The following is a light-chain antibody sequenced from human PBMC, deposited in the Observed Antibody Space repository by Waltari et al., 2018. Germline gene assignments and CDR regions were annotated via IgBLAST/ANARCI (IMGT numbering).Light chain of an antibody. Sequence: EIMMTQSPATMSVSPGERATLSCRASQSLNNNLAWYQQRPGQAPGLLFYGASTRATGVPGRFSGSGSGTEFTLTISSLQSEDFAVYYCQQYNNWPRTFGQGTKVEIK. CDR2: GAS. CDR1: QSLNNN. V-gene: IGKV3-15*01. J-gene: IGKJ1*01. CDR3: QQYNNWPRT.